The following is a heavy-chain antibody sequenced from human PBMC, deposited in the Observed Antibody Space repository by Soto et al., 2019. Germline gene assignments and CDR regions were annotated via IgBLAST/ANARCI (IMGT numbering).Heavy chain of an antibody. CDR3: ARAEQYRGRISDS. CDR2: TYYRSKWYY. D-gene: IGHD1-26*01. CDR1: GDSVSSNSAG. J-gene: IGHJ5*01. Sequence: PSQTLSLTCAITGDSVSSNSAGWSWVRQSPSRGLEWLGRTYYRSKWYYEYAVSVRGRITINPDTSKNQYSLQLNSVTPEDTAVYFCARAEQYRGRISDSRCPGTLVP. V-gene: IGHV6-1*01.